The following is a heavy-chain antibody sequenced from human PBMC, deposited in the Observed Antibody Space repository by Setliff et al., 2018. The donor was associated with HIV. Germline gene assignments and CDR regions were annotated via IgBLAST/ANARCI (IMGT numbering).Heavy chain of an antibody. D-gene: IGHD3-10*01. CDR2: VFHSGSA. Sequence: SETLSLTCAVSGGPLNSRNWWSWVRQPPGKGLEWIGEVFHSGSANSNASLRSRVMISVDTSKNQFSLKLSSVTAADTAVYFCVRRVSHGSQPSYFDYWGQGTLVTVSS. V-gene: IGHV4-4*02. J-gene: IGHJ4*02. CDR3: VRRVSHGSQPSYFDY. CDR1: GGPLNSRNW.